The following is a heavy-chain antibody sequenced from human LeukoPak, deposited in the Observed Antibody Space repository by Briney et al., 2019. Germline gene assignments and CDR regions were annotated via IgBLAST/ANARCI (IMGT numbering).Heavy chain of an antibody. J-gene: IGHJ4*02. D-gene: IGHD3-9*01. CDR3: ARLSKGRYFDYNFDY. CDR1: GGSVSSSTYY. CDR2: IYYTGST. Sequence: SETLSLTCTVSGGSVSSSTYYWGWIRQPPGKGLEWIGNIYYTGSTNSNPSFRSRVTMSVGTSENQFSLKMSSVTAADTAVYYCARLSKGRYFDYNFDYWGQGALVTVSS. V-gene: IGHV4-39*01.